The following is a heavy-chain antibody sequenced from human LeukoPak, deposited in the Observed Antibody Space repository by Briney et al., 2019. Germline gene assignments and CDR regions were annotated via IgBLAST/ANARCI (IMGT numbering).Heavy chain of an antibody. CDR2: IYYSGST. Sequence: SETLSLTCTVSGGSISSSSYYWGWIRQPPGEGLEWIGSIYYSGSTYYNPSLKSRVTTSVDTSTSQFSLKLSSVTAADTAVYYCARVPAAARPTYFNYGGQGTLVTVSS. V-gene: IGHV4-39*07. CDR1: GGSISSSSYY. D-gene: IGHD6-6*01. CDR3: ARVPAAARPTYFNY. J-gene: IGHJ4*02.